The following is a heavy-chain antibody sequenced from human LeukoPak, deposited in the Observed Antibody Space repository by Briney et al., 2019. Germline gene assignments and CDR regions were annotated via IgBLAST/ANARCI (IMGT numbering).Heavy chain of an antibody. CDR3: ARGTVAGKAPY. Sequence: GRSLRLSCAASGFTFSSYAMHWVRQAPGKGLEWVAVISYDGSQKYHADSVKGRFTISRDNSKNTLSLQMNSLRAEDTAVYYCARGTVAGKAPYWGQGTLVTVSS. V-gene: IGHV3-30*04. CDR2: ISYDGSQK. CDR1: GFTFSSYA. J-gene: IGHJ4*02. D-gene: IGHD6-19*01.